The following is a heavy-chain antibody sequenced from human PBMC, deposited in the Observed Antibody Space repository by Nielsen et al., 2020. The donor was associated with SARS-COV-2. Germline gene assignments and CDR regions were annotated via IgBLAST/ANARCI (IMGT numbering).Heavy chain of an antibody. J-gene: IGHJ4*02. D-gene: IGHD5-24*01. CDR2: ISYDGSNK. CDR1: GFTFSSYG. CDR3: AKGLLGLWLQLPIDY. V-gene: IGHV3-30*18. Sequence: SCAASGFTFSSYGMHWVRQAPGKGLEWVAVISYDGSNKYYADSVKGRFTISRDNSKNTLYLQMNSLRAEDTAVYYCAKGLLGLWLQLPIDYWGQGTLVTVSS.